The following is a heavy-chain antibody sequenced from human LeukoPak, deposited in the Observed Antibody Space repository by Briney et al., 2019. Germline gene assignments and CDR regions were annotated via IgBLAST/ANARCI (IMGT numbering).Heavy chain of an antibody. D-gene: IGHD7-27*01. Sequence: GGSLRLSCAASGFTFSTYTMYWVRHPPGKRLEWVSIIGSSGGGIHYADSVKGRFTIASDNSQNALYHQLNSLSAEDTAVYYCAIDPNWGTHSWGQGVLVTVSS. V-gene: IGHV3-23*01. CDR2: IGSSGGGI. CDR3: AIDPNWGTHS. CDR1: GFTFSTYT. J-gene: IGHJ4*02.